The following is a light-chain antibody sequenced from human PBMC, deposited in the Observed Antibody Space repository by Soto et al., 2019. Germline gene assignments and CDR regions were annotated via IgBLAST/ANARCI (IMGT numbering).Light chain of an antibody. Sequence: EIVMTQSPATLSVSPGERATLSCRASQSVSSNLAWYQQKPGQAPRLLMYGASTRATGIPARFSGSGSGTEFALSISSLQSEDFAVYYCQQYNNWPPVTFGPGTKVDVK. CDR2: GAS. CDR1: QSVSSN. CDR3: QQYNNWPPVT. J-gene: IGKJ3*01. V-gene: IGKV3-15*01.